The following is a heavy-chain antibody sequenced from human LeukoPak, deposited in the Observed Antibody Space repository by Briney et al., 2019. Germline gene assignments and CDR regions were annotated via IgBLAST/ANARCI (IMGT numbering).Heavy chain of an antibody. CDR2: INAGNGNT. CDR3: ARDVRALWFGELLEGAFDY. V-gene: IGHV1-3*01. D-gene: IGHD3-10*01. Sequence: ASVKVSCKASGYTFTSYAMHWVRQAPGQRLEWMGWINAGNGNTKYSQKFQGRVTITRDTSASTAYMELSSLRSEDTAVYYCARDVRALWFGELLEGAFDYWGQGTLVTASS. CDR1: GYTFTSYA. J-gene: IGHJ4*02.